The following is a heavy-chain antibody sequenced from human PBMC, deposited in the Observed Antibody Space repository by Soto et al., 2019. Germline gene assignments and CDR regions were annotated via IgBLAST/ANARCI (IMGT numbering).Heavy chain of an antibody. J-gene: IGHJ4*02. V-gene: IGHV1-3*01. CDR3: ARDFSWFGELIASDY. CDR1: GYTFTSYA. CDR2: INAGNGNT. Sequence: QVQLVHSGAEVKKPGASVKVSCKASGYTFTSYAMHWVRQAPGQRLEWMGWINAGNGNTKYSQKFQGRVTITRDTSASTAYMELSSLRSEDTAVYYCARDFSWFGELIASDYWGQGTRVTVSS. D-gene: IGHD3-10*01.